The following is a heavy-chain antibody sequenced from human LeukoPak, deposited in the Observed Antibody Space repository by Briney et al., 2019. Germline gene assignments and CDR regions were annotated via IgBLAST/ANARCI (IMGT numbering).Heavy chain of an antibody. D-gene: IGHD2-8*02. CDR1: GFTFTSYE. J-gene: IGHJ4*02. V-gene: IGHV3-48*03. CDR2: ISSSGSTM. Sequence: GGSLRLSCAASGFTFTSYEMNRISSSGSTMCYADSVKGRFTISRDNAKNSLYLQMNSLRADDTAVYYCASVLPSGPPDYWGQGTLVTVSS. CDR3: ASVLPSGPPDY.